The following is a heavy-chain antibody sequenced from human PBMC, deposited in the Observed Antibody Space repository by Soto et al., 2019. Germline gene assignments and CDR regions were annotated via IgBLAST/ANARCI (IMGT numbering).Heavy chain of an antibody. CDR2: VSGSGGST. J-gene: IGHJ6*02. CDR3: AKGDYYDSSGSYYYYGMYV. V-gene: IGHV3-23*01. CDR1: GFTFSNYA. D-gene: IGHD3-22*01. Sequence: EVQLLESGGGLVQPGGSLRLSCAASGFTFSNYAMSWVRQAPGKGLEWVSAVSGSGGSTYYADSGKGRFTISRDNSKNPLYLQMNSLRAEDTAVYYCAKGDYYDSSGSYYYYGMYVWGQGTTVTVSS.